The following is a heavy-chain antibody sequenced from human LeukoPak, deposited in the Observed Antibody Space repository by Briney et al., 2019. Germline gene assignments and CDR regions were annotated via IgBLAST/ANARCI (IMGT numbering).Heavy chain of an antibody. J-gene: IGHJ6*03. D-gene: IGHD3-22*01. Sequence: ASVKVSCKASGYTFTGYYMHWVRQAPGQGLEWMGWINPNSGGTNYAQKFQGRVTMTWDTSISTAYMELSRLRSDDTAVYYCARGYYYDSSGYYYYYYYMDVWGKGTTVTVSS. CDR3: ARGYYYDSSGYYYYYYYMDV. CDR1: GYTFTGYY. V-gene: IGHV1-2*02. CDR2: INPNSGGT.